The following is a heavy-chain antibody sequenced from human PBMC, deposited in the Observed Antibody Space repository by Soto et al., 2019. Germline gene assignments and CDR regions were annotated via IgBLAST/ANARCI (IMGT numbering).Heavy chain of an antibody. J-gene: IGHJ4*02. CDR2: ISYDGSNK. Sequence: QVQLVESGGGVVQPGRSLRLSCAASGFTFSSYAMHWVRQAPGKGLEWVAVISYDGSNKYYADSVKGRFTISRDNSKNTLYLQMKSLRAEDTAVYYCASSCDYYDSSGYCAFDYWGQGTLVTVSS. D-gene: IGHD3-22*01. CDR3: ASSCDYYDSSGYCAFDY. V-gene: IGHV3-30-3*01. CDR1: GFTFSSYA.